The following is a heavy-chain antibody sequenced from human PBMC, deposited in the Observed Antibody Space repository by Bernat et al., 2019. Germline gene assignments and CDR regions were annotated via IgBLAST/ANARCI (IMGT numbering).Heavy chain of an antibody. CDR2: IYSGGST. CDR1: GFTVSSNY. CDR3: ASAVGDYYGSASPSDY. V-gene: IGHV3-66*01. J-gene: IGHJ4*02. Sequence: EVQLVESGGGLVQPGGSLRLSCAASGFTVSSNYMSWVRQAPGKGLEWVSVIYSGGSTYYADSVKGRFTISRDNSKNTLYLQMNSLRAEDTAVYYCASAVGDYYGSASPSDYWGQGTLVTVSS. D-gene: IGHD3-10*01.